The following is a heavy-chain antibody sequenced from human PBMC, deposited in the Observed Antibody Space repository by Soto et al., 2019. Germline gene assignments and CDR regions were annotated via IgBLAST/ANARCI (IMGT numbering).Heavy chain of an antibody. D-gene: IGHD4-17*01. V-gene: IGHV1-18*01. CDR3: ARLRPRPTVTPSSLPYFDY. CDR2: ISAYNGNT. J-gene: IGHJ4*02. Sequence: QVQLVQSGAEVKKPGASVKVSCKASGYTFTSYGISWVRQAPGQGLEWMGWISAYNGNTNYAQKLQDRVTMTTDTATRPAYRALRSLRSNQTAVDYCARLRPRPTVTPSSLPYFDYWGQGTLVTVSS. CDR1: GYTFTSYG.